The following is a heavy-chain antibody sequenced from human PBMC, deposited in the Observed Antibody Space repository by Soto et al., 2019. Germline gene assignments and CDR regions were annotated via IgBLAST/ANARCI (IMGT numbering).Heavy chain of an antibody. CDR2: IIPIFGTA. CDR1: GGTVSRYA. CDR3: ARDEGSTRDLAD. J-gene: IGHJ4*02. D-gene: IGHD1-1*01. Sequence: ASVKVSFKASGGTVSRYAISWVRQAPGQGVEWMGGIIPIFGTANYAQKFQGRVTITADESTSTAYMELSSLRSEDTAVYYCARDEGSTRDLADWGQGTLVTVSS. V-gene: IGHV1-69*01.